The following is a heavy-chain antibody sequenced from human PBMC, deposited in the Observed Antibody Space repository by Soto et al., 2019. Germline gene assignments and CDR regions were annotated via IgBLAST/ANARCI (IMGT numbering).Heavy chain of an antibody. CDR1: GFTFNTYW. J-gene: IGHJ4*02. Sequence: VQLVESGGGLVQPGGFLRLSCEASGFTFNTYWMSWVRQAPGKGLEWVANIKEDGSDIRYADSVRGRFALSRDNAKNTLYLHMNSLRVEDTAVYYCARDKIVGDSKLEYWGQGTLVTVSS. CDR2: IKEDGSDI. D-gene: IGHD1-26*01. CDR3: ARDKIVGDSKLEY. V-gene: IGHV3-7*03.